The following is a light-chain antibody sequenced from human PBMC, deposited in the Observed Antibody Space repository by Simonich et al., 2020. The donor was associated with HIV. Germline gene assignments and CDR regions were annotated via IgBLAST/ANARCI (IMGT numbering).Light chain of an antibody. V-gene: IGLV2-14*01. CDR2: EDI. CDR1: SSDVGRYNY. Sequence: QSALTQPASVSGSPGQSITISCTGTSSDVGRYNYVSWYQQHPGKAPKLMIYEDIKRPSGVSNRFSGSKSGTSASLAISVLRSEDEADYYCAAWDDSLSGRVFGGGTKLTVL. J-gene: IGLJ3*02. CDR3: AAWDDSLSGRV.